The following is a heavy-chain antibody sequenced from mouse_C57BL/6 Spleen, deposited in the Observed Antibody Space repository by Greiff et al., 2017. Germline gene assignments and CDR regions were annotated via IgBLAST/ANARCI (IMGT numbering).Heavy chain of an antibody. CDR1: GYTFTSYW. J-gene: IGHJ3*01. V-gene: IGHV1-69*01. Sequence: VQLQQSGAELVMPGASVKLSCKASGYTFTSYWMHWVKQRPGQGLEWIGEIDPSDSYTNYNQKFKGKSTLTVDKSSSTAYMQLSSLTSEDSAVYYCARQGYDYDVCAYWGQGTLVTVSA. CDR2: IDPSDSYT. D-gene: IGHD2-4*01. CDR3: ARQGYDYDVCAY.